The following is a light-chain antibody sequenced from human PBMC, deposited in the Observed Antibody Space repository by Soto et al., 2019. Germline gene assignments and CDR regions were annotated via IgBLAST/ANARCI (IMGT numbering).Light chain of an antibody. Sequence: AIRMTQSPSSLSASTGDRVTITCRASQGISSYLAWFQQKPGRPPKLLMSATSTLQSDVPSRFSGSGSGTDFTLTIGCLQAEDLATYYCQQYYTYPWTFGQGTKVEIK. CDR2: ATS. V-gene: IGKV1-8*01. CDR1: QGISSY. CDR3: QQYYTYPWT. J-gene: IGKJ1*01.